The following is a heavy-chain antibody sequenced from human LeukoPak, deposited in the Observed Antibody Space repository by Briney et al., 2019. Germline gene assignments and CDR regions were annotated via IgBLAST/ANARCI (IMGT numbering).Heavy chain of an antibody. CDR3: AKDRSSSSWYRGWFDP. CDR2: ISGSGGST. V-gene: IGHV3-23*01. D-gene: IGHD6-13*01. Sequence: QPGGSLRLSCAASGFTFSSYAMSWVRQAPGKGLEWVSAISGSGGSTYYADSVKGRFTTSRDNSKNTLYLQMNSLRAEDTAVYYCAKDRSSSSWYRGWFDPWGQGTLVTVSS. CDR1: GFTFSSYA. J-gene: IGHJ5*02.